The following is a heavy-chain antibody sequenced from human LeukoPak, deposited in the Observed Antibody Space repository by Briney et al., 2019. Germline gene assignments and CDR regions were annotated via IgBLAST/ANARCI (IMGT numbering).Heavy chain of an antibody. V-gene: IGHV3-7*01. CDR2: IKPDGIDK. CDR1: GFTFRSHW. CDR3: ATISAQTFDI. J-gene: IGHJ3*02. Sequence: GGSLRLSCVGSGFTFRSHWVNWVRQSPGKGLEWVANIKPDGIDKYYVDSARGGFTVSRDNAKNSAFLQMTSLRAEDTAIYYCATISAQTFDIWGQGTLVSVSS. D-gene: IGHD5-24*01.